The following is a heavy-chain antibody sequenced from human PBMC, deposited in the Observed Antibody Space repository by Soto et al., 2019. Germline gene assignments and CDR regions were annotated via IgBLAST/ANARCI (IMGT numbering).Heavy chain of an antibody. CDR1: GGTFSSYA. J-gene: IGHJ5*02. CDR2: IIPIFGTA. CDR3: ARGTAAGTGRNRWFDP. Sequence: GASVKVSCKASGGTFSSYAISWVRQAPGQGLEWMGGIIPIFGTANYAQKFQGRVTITADESTSTAYMELSSLRSEDTAVYYCARGTAAGTGRNRWFDPWGQGTLVTVSS. V-gene: IGHV1-69*13. D-gene: IGHD6-13*01.